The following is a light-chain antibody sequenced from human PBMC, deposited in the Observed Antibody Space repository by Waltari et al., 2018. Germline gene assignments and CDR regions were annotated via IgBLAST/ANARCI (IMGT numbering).Light chain of an antibody. CDR3: SAWDDSLNGHVI. CDR2: SNN. Sequence: QSLLTQPPSAPGTPGQPVTIPCSGSWPNIGTTVGIWYQQLPGTAPKLLIHSNNQRPSGVPDRFSCSKSGTSASLAISGLQSADEADYYCSAWDDSLNGHVIFGGGTKLTVL. J-gene: IGLJ2*01. V-gene: IGLV1-44*01. CDR1: WPNIGTTV.